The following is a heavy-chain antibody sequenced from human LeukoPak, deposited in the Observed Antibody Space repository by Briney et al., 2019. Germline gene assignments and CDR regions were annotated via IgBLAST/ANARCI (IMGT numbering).Heavy chain of an antibody. CDR1: GGSISSYY. Sequence: SETLSLTCTVSGGSISSYYWSWIRQPPGKGLEWIGYIYYSGSTNYNPSLKSRVTISVDTSKNQFSLKLSSMTAADTAVYYCARRRITIFGSAEYNWFDPWGQGTLVTVSS. CDR3: ARRRITIFGSAEYNWFDP. V-gene: IGHV4-59*01. CDR2: IYYSGST. D-gene: IGHD3-3*01. J-gene: IGHJ5*02.